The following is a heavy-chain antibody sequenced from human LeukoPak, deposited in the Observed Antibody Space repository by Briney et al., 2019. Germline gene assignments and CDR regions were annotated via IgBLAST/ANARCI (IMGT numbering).Heavy chain of an antibody. CDR1: GFTFSDHW. D-gene: IGHD3-22*01. V-gene: IGHV3-21*01. Sequence: PGGSLRLSCAASGFTFSDHWMFWVRQAPGKGLEWVSSISGSSSSIYYADSVKGRFTISRDNSKNTLYLQMNSLRAEDTAVYYCARDSGSSGYYLEYFQHWGQGTLVTVSS. J-gene: IGHJ1*01. CDR2: ISGSSSSI. CDR3: ARDSGSSGYYLEYFQH.